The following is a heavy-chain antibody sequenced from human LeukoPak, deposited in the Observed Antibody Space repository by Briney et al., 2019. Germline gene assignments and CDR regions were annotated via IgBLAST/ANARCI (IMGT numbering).Heavy chain of an antibody. Sequence: ASVKVSCKASGYTFTSYAMHWVRQAPGQRLERMGWINAGNGNTKYSQKFQGRVTITRDTSASTAYMELSSLRSEDTAVYYCARDFFHYYGSGVFDYWGQGTLVTVSS. CDR1: GYTFTSYA. V-gene: IGHV1-3*01. D-gene: IGHD3-10*01. CDR3: ARDFFHYYGSGVFDY. J-gene: IGHJ4*02. CDR2: INAGNGNT.